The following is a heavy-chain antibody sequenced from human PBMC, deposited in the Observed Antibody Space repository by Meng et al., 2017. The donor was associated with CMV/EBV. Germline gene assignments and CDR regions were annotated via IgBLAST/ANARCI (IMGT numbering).Heavy chain of an antibody. CDR3: TRNGFPEGGYYFDY. CDR2: IIPVLGIA. V-gene: IGHV1-69*02. CDR1: GGTSNTYA. J-gene: IGHJ4*02. D-gene: IGHD2-15*01. Sequence: QVQLVQSGAEVKKPGSSVTVSCKASGGTSNTYAITWVRQAPGQGLEWMGRIIPVLGIAIYAQKFQGRVIITADKSTSTAYMELSSLRSEETAMYYCTRNGFPEGGYYFDYWGQGTLVTVSS.